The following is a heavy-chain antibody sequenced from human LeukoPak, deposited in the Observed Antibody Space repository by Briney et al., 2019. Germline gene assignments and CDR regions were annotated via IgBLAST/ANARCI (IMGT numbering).Heavy chain of an antibody. CDR2: IKPDGSDK. CDR3: ARGSYIGYSSY. D-gene: IGHD5-18*01. CDR1: GFTFSSYW. J-gene: IGHJ4*02. V-gene: IGHV3-7*01. Sequence: GGSLRLSCAASGFTFSSYWMTWVRQAPGKGLEWVANIKPDGSDKYYVDSVKGRFTISRDNAKNSLYLQMNSLRAEDTAVYYCARGSYIGYSSYWDQGTLVTVSS.